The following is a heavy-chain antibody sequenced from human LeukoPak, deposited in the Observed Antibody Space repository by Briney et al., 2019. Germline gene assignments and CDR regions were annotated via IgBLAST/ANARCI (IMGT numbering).Heavy chain of an antibody. CDR2: MNPNSGNT. D-gene: IGHD2-15*01. Sequence: ASVKVSCKASGYTLTSYDINWVRQATGQGLEGMGWMNPNSGNTGYAQKFQGRVTMTRNTSISTAYMELSSLRSEDTAVYYCARGPRYCSGGSCSFDYWGQGTLVTVSS. V-gene: IGHV1-8*01. CDR1: GYTLTSYD. J-gene: IGHJ4*02. CDR3: ARGPRYCSGGSCSFDY.